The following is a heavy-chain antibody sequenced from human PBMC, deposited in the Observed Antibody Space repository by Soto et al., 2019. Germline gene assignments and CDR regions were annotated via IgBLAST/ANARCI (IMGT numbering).Heavy chain of an antibody. CDR3: AKEGSDYDILTGSGYYGMDV. Sequence: PGGSLRLSCAASGFTFSSYGMHWVRQAPGKGLEWVAVISYDGSNKYYADSVKGRFTISRDNSKNKLYLQMNSLRAEDTAVYYCAKEGSDYDILTGSGYYGMDVWGQGTTVTVSS. D-gene: IGHD3-9*01. CDR1: GFTFSSYG. J-gene: IGHJ6*02. CDR2: ISYDGSNK. V-gene: IGHV3-30*18.